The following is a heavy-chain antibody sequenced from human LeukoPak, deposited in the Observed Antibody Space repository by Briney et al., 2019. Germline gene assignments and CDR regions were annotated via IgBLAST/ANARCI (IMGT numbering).Heavy chain of an antibody. D-gene: IGHD1-26*01. CDR3: ASGPEGWELLSY. CDR2: ISAYNGNT. J-gene: IGHJ4*02. Sequence: ASVKVSCKASGYTFASYGISWVRQAPGQGLEWMGWISAYNGNTNYAQKLQGRVTMTTDTPTSTAYMELRSLRSDDTAVYYCASGPEGWELLSYWGQGTLVTVSS. CDR1: GYTFASYG. V-gene: IGHV1-18*01.